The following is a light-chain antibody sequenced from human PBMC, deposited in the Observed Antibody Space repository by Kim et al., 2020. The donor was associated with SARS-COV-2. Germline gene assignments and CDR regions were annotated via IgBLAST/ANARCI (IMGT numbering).Light chain of an antibody. CDR2: CAS. CDR1: QSVFNSSNNQTY. CDR3: QQYFSTPPS. Sequence: RATINCKSSQSVFNSSNNQTYCSWYQQKPGRPPRLLIYCASTRESGIPDRFSGSGSGTVFTLPISSLQAEDGAVYYCQQYFSTPPSFGQGTRLEI. V-gene: IGKV4-1*01. J-gene: IGKJ2*03.